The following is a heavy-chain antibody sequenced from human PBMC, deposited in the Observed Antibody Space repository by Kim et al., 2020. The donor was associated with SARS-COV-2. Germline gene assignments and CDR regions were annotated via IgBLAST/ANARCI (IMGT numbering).Heavy chain of an antibody. V-gene: IGHV3-33*01. Sequence: ATSVKSRFTISRDNSKDTLYRQMNSMGAEDTAVYYCARTLVLSGYYGMDVWGQGTTVTVSS. D-gene: IGHD3-10*01. J-gene: IGHJ6*02. CDR3: ARTLVLSGYYGMDV.